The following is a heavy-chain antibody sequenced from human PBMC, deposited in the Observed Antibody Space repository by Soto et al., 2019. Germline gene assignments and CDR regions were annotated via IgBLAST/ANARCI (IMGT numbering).Heavy chain of an antibody. D-gene: IGHD3-10*01. CDR1: GGSISSSSYY. V-gene: IGHV4-39*07. CDR3: ARLVVRGVIIRFDP. CDR2: AFYSGST. Sequence: SETLSLTCTVSGGSISSSSYYWGWIRQPPQKGLEWIGSAFYSGSTNYNPSLRSRVTISVDTSKNQFSLKLSSVTAADTAVYYCARLVVRGVIIRFDPWGQGTLVTVSS. J-gene: IGHJ5*02.